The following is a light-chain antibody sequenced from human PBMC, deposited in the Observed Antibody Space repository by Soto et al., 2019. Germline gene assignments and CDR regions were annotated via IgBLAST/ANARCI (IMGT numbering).Light chain of an antibody. Sequence: QSALTQPASVSGSPGQSITISCTGTSSDVGGYNYVSWYQQHSGKAPKHMIYEVSDRPSGVSNRFSGSKSGNTASLTISGLLAEDEAEYYYCSFTYFSTLYVVGSGIKVTFL. V-gene: IGLV2-14*01. CDR3: CSFTYFSTLYV. CDR2: EVS. J-gene: IGLJ1*01. CDR1: SSDVGGYNY.